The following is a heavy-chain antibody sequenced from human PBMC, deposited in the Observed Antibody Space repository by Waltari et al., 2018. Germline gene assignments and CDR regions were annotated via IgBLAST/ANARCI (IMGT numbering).Heavy chain of an antibody. CDR3: ARALVVAATRGPLGY. Sequence: QVQLVQSGAEVKKPGASVKVSCKASGYTFTGYYMHWVRQAPGQGLEWMGWSNPNSGGKNEAQKFQGRVTMTRDTSISTADRELSRRRSDDTAVYYCARALVVAATRGPLGYWGQGTLVTVSS. D-gene: IGHD2-15*01. CDR1: GYTFTGYY. V-gene: IGHV1-2*02. J-gene: IGHJ4*02. CDR2: SNPNSGGK.